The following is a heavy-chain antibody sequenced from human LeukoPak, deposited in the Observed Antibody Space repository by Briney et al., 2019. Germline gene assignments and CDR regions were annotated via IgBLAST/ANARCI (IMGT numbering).Heavy chain of an antibody. CDR1: GYTFTSYG. D-gene: IGHD2-2*01. CDR2: ISAYNGNT. Sequence: ASVKVSCKASGYTFTSYGISWVRQAPGQGLEWMGWISAYNGNTNYAQKLQGRVTMTTGTSTSTAYMELRSLRSDDTAVYYCARSRVDCSSTSCYRDYYYMDVWGKGTTVTVSS. V-gene: IGHV1-18*01. J-gene: IGHJ6*03. CDR3: ARSRVDCSSTSCYRDYYYMDV.